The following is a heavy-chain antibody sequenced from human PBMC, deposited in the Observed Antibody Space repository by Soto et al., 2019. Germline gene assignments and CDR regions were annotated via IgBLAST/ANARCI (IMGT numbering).Heavy chain of an antibody. J-gene: IGHJ3*02. CDR3: ARDVGYCTNGVCSNDAFDI. D-gene: IGHD2-8*01. Sequence: QVQLVQSGAEVKKPGSSVKVSCKASGGTFSSYTISWVRQAPGQGLEWMGRIIPILGIANYAQKFQGRVTITADKSTSTAYMELSSLSSEDTAVYYCARDVGYCTNGVCSNDAFDIWGQGTMVTVSS. V-gene: IGHV1-69*08. CDR2: IIPILGIA. CDR1: GGTFSSYT.